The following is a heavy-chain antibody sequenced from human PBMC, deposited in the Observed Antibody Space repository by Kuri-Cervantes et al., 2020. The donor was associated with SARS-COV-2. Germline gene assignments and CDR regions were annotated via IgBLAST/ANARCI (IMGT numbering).Heavy chain of an antibody. D-gene: IGHD1-1*01. CDR2: IYHSGST. CDR3: ARTHDTNNWIDP. Sequence: SETLSLTCTVSGGSISSYYWSWIRQPPGKGLEWIGNIYHSGSTYYNVSLKSRVTISVDTSKNQFSLKLSSVTAADTAVYYCARTHDTNNWIDPWGQGTLVTVSS. CDR1: GGSISSYY. V-gene: IGHV4-59*08. J-gene: IGHJ5*02.